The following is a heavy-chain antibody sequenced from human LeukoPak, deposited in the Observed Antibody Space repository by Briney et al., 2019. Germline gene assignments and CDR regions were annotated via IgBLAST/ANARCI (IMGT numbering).Heavy chain of an antibody. V-gene: IGHV5-51*01. CDR1: GYSFTHYW. CDR2: IYPGDSDT. CDR3: ARRTDRSFWYLDY. Sequence: PGESLKISCKGSGYSFTHYWIGLVRQMPGKGLEWMGIIYPGDSDTRYSPSFQGQVTISADKSISTAYLQWSSLKASDTAMYYCARRTDRSFWYLDYWGQGTLVTVSS. J-gene: IGHJ4*02.